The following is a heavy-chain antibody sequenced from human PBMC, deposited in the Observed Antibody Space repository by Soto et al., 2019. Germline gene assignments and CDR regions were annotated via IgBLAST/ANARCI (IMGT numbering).Heavy chain of an antibody. D-gene: IGHD6-13*01. V-gene: IGHV4-31*03. CDR2: IYYSGST. CDR1: GGSISSGGYY. J-gene: IGHJ5*02. Sequence: SETLSLTCTVSGGSISSGGYYWSWIRQHPGKGLEWIGYIYYSGSTYYNPSLKSRVTISVDTSKNQFSLKLSSVTAADTAVYYCARASLGPYSSRPSNWFDPWGQGTLVTVSS. CDR3: ARASLGPYSSRPSNWFDP.